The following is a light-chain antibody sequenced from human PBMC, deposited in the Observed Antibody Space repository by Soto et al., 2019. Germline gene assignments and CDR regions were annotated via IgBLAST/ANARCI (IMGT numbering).Light chain of an antibody. CDR1: QSVSSGY. CDR3: QQYGSSPKT. J-gene: IGKJ1*01. CDR2: GAS. Sequence: EIVLTQSPGTLSLSSGERATLSCRASQSVSSGYLAWYQQKPGQPPSLLIYGASTRATVIPDRFSGSGSGTDFTLTISRLEPEDFAVYYCQQYGSSPKTFGQGTKVEVK. V-gene: IGKV3-20*01.